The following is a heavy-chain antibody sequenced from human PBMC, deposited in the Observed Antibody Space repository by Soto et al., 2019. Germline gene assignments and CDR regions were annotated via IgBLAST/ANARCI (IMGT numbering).Heavy chain of an antibody. V-gene: IGHV1-2*04. J-gene: IGHJ4*02. CDR3: ARDVIHMGHTRYKFDY. CDR1: GYTFSGYY. CDR2: INPKSGDT. D-gene: IGHD2-21*01. Sequence: ASVKVSCKTSGYTFSGYYIHWVRQAPGQGLEWMGWINPKSGDTNYAQRFQGWVTMTRDTSISTAYMEVSRLKSDDTAMYFCARDVIHMGHTRYKFDYWGQGTLVTVSS.